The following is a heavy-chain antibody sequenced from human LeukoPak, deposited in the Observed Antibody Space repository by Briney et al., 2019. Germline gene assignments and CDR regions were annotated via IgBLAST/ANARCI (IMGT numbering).Heavy chain of an antibody. D-gene: IGHD4-17*01. CDR1: GFPFRSYW. CDR2: INEDGGEK. J-gene: IGHJ4*02. V-gene: IGHV3-7*01. Sequence: PGGSLRLSCAASGFPFRSYWMSWVRQAPGKGLEWVANINEDGGEKYYADSVKGRFTISRDNARNSLYVQMNNLRAEDTAVYYCARKSGDPFDYWGQGTLVAVSS. CDR3: ARKSGDPFDY.